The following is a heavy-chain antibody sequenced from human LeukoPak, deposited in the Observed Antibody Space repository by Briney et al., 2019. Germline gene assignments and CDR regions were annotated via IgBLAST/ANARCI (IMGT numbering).Heavy chain of an antibody. CDR3: ARDSLFNWNDGAFDI. CDR1: GFTVSSNY. D-gene: IGHD1-20*01. V-gene: IGHV3-53*01. CDR2: IYSGGNT. J-gene: IGHJ3*02. Sequence: GGSLRLSCAASGFTVSSNYMSWVRPAPGKGLEWVSVIYSGGNTYYADSVKGRFTISRDNSKNTLYLQMNSLRTEDTAVYYCARDSLFNWNDGAFDIWGQGTMVTVSS.